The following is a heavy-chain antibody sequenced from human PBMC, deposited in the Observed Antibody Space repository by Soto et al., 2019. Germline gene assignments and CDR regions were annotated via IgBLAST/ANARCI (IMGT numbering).Heavy chain of an antibody. CDR3: ARDRCTNGVCYAPSDD. Sequence: PGGSLRLSCATSGFTFSTYAMHWVRQAPGKGLEYVSAISSNGRSTYYANSVKGRFTISRDNSKNTLYLQMDSLRAEDMAVYYCARDRCTNGVCYAPSDDWGQGIRVTVAS. CDR1: GFTFSTYA. V-gene: IGHV3-64*01. D-gene: IGHD2-8*01. CDR2: ISSNGRST. J-gene: IGHJ1*01.